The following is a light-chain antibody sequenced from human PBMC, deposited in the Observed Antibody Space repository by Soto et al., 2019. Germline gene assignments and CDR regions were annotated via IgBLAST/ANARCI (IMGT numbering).Light chain of an antibody. CDR2: DVS. CDR3: CSYAGSYTVV. V-gene: IGLV2-11*01. J-gene: IGLJ3*02. Sequence: QSVLTQPRSVSGSPGQSVTISCTGTGSDVGGYNFVSWYQQCPGKAPKLMIYDVSKRPSGVPDRFSGSKSGNTASLTISGLQAEDDADYYCCSYAGSYTVVFGGGTKVTVL. CDR1: GSDVGGYNF.